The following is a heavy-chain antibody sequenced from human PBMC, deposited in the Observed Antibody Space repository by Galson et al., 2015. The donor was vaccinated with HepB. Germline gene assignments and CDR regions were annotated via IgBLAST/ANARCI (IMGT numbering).Heavy chain of an antibody. V-gene: IGHV3-23*01. D-gene: IGHD5-18*01. CDR2: ISGSGGST. CDR3: AKSDGWIQLWLVDY. Sequence: SLRLSCAASGFTFSSYAMSWVRQAPGKGLEWVSAISGSGGSTYYADSVKGRFTISRDNSKNTLYLQMNSLRAEDTAVYYCAKSDGWIQLWLVDYWGQGTLVTVSS. CDR1: GFTFSSYA. J-gene: IGHJ4*02.